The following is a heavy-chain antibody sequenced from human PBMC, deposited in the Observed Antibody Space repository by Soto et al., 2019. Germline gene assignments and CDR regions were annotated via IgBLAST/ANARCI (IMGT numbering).Heavy chain of an antibody. J-gene: IGHJ4*02. CDR1: EFTFSNYA. V-gene: IGHV3-23*01. CDR2: ISYGGGTT. D-gene: IGHD3-22*01. Sequence: PGGSLRLSCAASEFTFSNYAMSWVRQAPGKGLEWVSAISYGGGTTYYADSVKGRFTISRDNSKNTLYLQMNSLRAEDTAVYYCPKTRGYYYDSTGYHFDYWGQETPAPVSS. CDR3: PKTRGYYYDSTGYHFDY.